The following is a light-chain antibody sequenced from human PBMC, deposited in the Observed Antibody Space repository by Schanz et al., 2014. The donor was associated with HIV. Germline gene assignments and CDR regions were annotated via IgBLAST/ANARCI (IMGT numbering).Light chain of an antibody. CDR1: QTVSSS. J-gene: IGKJ3*01. V-gene: IGKV3-20*01. CDR3: QQYGSS. Sequence: EIVLTQSPGTLSLSPGERATLSCRASQTVSSSLAWYQQKPGQAPRLLIYGASSRATGIPDRFSGSGSGTDFTLTISRLEPEDFAVYYCQQYGSSFGPGTKVEIK. CDR2: GAS.